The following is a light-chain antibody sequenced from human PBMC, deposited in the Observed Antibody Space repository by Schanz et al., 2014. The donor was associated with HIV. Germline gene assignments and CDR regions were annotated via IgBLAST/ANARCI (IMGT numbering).Light chain of an antibody. CDR3: SSYAGSNNLKV. Sequence: QSALTQPPSASWSPGQSVTISCTGTSSDVGGYNYVSWYQQHPGKAPKLMIYEVSKRPSGVPDRFSGSKSGNTASLTVSGLQAEDEADYYCSSYAGSNNLKVFGTGTKLTVL. V-gene: IGLV2-8*01. CDR2: EVS. CDR1: SSDVGGYNY. J-gene: IGLJ1*01.